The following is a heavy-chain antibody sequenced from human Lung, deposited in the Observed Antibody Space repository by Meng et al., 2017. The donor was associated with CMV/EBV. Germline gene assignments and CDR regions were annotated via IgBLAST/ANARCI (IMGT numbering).Heavy chain of an antibody. V-gene: IGHV3-48*03. CDR2: ISRSDNTK. CDR1: GFIFSHYK. CDR3: ARSDSYGDFDS. J-gene: IGHJ4*02. Sequence: GESLKISCAASGFIFSHYKMNWVRQAPGKGLEWVSYISRSDNTKDYADSVKGRFTISRDNAKNSLYLHMNSLRADDTAVYYCARSDSYGDFDSWGQGTLVTVSS. D-gene: IGHD5-18*01.